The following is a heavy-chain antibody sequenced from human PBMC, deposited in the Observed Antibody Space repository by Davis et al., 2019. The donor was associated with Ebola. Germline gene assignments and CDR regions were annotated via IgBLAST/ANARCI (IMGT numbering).Heavy chain of an antibody. Sequence: SETLSLTCAVYGGSFSSYYWSWIRQPPGKGLEWIGYIYYSGSTNYNPSLKSRVTISVDTSKNQFSLKLSSVTAADTAVYYCARDLSHCSSTSCYFWFDPWGQGTLVTVSS. V-gene: IGHV4-59*01. D-gene: IGHD2-2*01. CDR3: ARDLSHCSSTSCYFWFDP. CDR1: GGSFSSYY. J-gene: IGHJ5*02. CDR2: IYYSGST.